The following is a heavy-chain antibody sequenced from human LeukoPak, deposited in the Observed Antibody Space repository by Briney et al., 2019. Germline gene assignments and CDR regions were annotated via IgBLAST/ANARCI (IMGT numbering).Heavy chain of an antibody. D-gene: IGHD2-2*01. CDR2: ISGSGGST. Sequence: GGSLRLSCAASGFTFSSYAMSWVRQAPGKGLEWVSAISGSGGSTYYADSVKGRFTISRDNSKNTLYLQMNSLRAEDTAVYYCAKGSRGYCSSTSCHRLTWGQGTLVTVPS. CDR3: AKGSRGYCSSTSCHRLT. V-gene: IGHV3-23*01. J-gene: IGHJ5*02. CDR1: GFTFSSYA.